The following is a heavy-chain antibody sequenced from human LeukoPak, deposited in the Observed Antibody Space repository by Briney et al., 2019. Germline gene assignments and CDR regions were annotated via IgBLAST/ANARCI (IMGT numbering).Heavy chain of an antibody. CDR3: AKASAMIVGVSKHFDY. D-gene: IGHD3-22*01. CDR1: GFTFSSYA. CDR2: ITDIGST. Sequence: PGGSLRLSCAASGFTFSSYALSWVRQAPGRGLAGVSLITDIGSTYYADSVTRRFTISRHNSQNTQYLLTNSLRAEDPAVYYCAKASAMIVGVSKHFDYWGQGTLVTVSS. J-gene: IGHJ4*02. V-gene: IGHV3-23*01.